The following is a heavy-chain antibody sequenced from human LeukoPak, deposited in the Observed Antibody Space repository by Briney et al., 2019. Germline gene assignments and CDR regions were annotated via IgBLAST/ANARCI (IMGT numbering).Heavy chain of an antibody. V-gene: IGHV3-23*01. Sequence: GGSLRLSCAASGFTFSSYAMSWVRQAPGKGLEWVSAISGSGGSTYYADSVKGRFTISRDNSKNTLYLQMNSLGAEDTAVYYCAINPRADYYYYGMDVWGQGTTVTVSS. D-gene: IGHD1-14*01. CDR3: AINPRADYYYYGMDV. CDR1: GFTFSSYA. J-gene: IGHJ6*02. CDR2: ISGSGGST.